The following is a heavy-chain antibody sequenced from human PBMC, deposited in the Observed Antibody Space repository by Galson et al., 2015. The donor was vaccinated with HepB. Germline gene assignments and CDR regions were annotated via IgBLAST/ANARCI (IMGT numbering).Heavy chain of an antibody. CDR2: IWYDGSNK. J-gene: IGHJ4*02. CDR1: GFTFSSYG. Sequence: SLRLSCAASGFTFSSYGMHWVRQAPGKGLEWVAVIWYDGSNKYYADSVKGRFTISRDNSKNTLYLQMNSLRAEDTAVYYCASGEPTYYYDSNPPFGYWGQGTLVTVSS. D-gene: IGHD3-22*01. CDR3: ASGEPTYYYDSNPPFGY. V-gene: IGHV3-33*01.